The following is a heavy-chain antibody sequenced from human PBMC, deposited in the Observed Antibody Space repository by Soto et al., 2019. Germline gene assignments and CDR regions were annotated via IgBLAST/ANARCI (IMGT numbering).Heavy chain of an antibody. Sequence: EVQLVESGGGLVQPGGSLRLSCAASGFTFSSYSMNWVRQAPGKGLEWVSYISSSSSTIYYADSVKGRFTISRDNAKNSLYLQMNSLRDEDTALYYCARESRAYCGGDCYSPPLDYWGQGTLVTVSS. J-gene: IGHJ4*02. V-gene: IGHV3-48*02. CDR1: GFTFSSYS. D-gene: IGHD2-21*02. CDR2: ISSSSSTI. CDR3: ARESRAYCGGDCYSPPLDY.